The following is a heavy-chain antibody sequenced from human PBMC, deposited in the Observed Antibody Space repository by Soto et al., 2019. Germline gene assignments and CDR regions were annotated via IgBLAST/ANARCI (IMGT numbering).Heavy chain of an antibody. CDR1: GYSFISHY. D-gene: IGHD2-2*01. Sequence: ASVKVSCKASGYSFISHYIHWVRQAPGQGLEWMGFINPSGGSATLAQKFQGRVTMTRDTSTTTVYMELSSLRSEDAAVYYCARDYLSSKLSLSYFDFWGQGTLVTVSS. CDR3: ARDYLSSKLSLSYFDF. V-gene: IGHV1-46*01. CDR2: INPSGGSA. J-gene: IGHJ4*02.